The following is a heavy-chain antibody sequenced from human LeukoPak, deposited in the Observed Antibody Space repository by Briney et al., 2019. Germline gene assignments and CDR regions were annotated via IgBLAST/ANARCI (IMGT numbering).Heavy chain of an antibody. V-gene: IGHV3-48*03. CDR2: ISSSGTTM. D-gene: IGHD3-10*01. J-gene: IGHJ4*02. CDR1: GFIFTSYE. CDR3: ARLSMVRGGDFDF. Sequence: QTGGSLRLSCAASGFIFTSYEMEWVRQAPGQGLEWASYISSSGTTMYYADSVKGRFTISRDNAKSSVYLQMNSLRAEDTAVYYCARLSMVRGGDFDFWGQGTLVTVSS.